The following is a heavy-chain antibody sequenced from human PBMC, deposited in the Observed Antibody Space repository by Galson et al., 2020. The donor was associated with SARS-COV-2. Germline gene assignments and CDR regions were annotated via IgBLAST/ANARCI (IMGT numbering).Heavy chain of an antibody. CDR3: ATPRDYYDSSGTFDD. V-gene: IGHV3-23*01. D-gene: IGHD3-22*01. Sequence: GESLKISCAASGFTFSSYAMSWVRQAPGKGLEWVSAISGSGGSTYYADSVKGRFTISRDNSKNTLYLQMNSLRAEDTAVYYCATPRDYYDSSGTFDDWGQGTLVTVSS. CDR2: ISGSGGST. J-gene: IGHJ4*02. CDR1: GFTFSSYA.